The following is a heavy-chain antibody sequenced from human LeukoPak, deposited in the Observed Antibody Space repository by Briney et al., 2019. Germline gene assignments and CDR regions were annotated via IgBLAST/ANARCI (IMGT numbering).Heavy chain of an antibody. J-gene: IGHJ6*03. CDR3: ARLSRYCSSTSCYRTYYYYYMDV. CDR1: GYTFTSYD. Sequence: RASVKVSCKASGYTFTSYDINWVRQATGQGLEWMGWMNPNSGNTGYAQKFQGRVTMTRNTSIGTAYMELSSLRSEDTAVYYCARLSRYCSSTSCYRTYYYYYMDVWGKGTTVTISS. V-gene: IGHV1-8*01. D-gene: IGHD2-2*02. CDR2: MNPNSGNT.